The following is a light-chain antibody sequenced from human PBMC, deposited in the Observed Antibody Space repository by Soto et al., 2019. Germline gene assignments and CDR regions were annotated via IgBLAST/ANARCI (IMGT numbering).Light chain of an antibody. J-gene: IGLJ3*02. V-gene: IGLV3-21*04. CDR2: YGR. Sequence: ELTQSPSLSVAPGKTAIFTCGGNNIGAKSVHWYQQKPGQAPVVVIYYGRDRPSGIPERFSGSNSGNTATLTISRVEAGDEADYYCQVWDTTTDLGVFGGGTKLTVL. CDR3: QVWDTTTDLGV. CDR1: NIGAKS.